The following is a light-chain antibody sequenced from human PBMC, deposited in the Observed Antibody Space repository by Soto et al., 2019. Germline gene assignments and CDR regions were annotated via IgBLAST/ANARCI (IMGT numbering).Light chain of an antibody. CDR1: QTITNNY. V-gene: IGKV3-20*01. J-gene: IGKJ2*01. CDR2: GAS. CDR3: QHYGYSPYT. Sequence: IVLTQSPGTLSLSPGVRATLSCRASQTITNNYLAWYQQKPGQPPRLLIYGASTRVTGVPERFSGSGSGTDFTLTIFRLEPEDSAVFYCQHYGYSPYTFGQGSKLEIK.